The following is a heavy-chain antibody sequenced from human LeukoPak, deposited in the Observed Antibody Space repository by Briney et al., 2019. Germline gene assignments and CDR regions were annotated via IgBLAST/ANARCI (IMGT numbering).Heavy chain of an antibody. J-gene: IGHJ4*02. V-gene: IGHV3-23*01. CDR1: GFTFTSYA. CDR3: AREGGEWELLRTFDY. Sequence: GGSLRLSCAASGFTFTSYAMSWVRQAPGKGLEWVSAISGSGGSTYYADSVKGRFTISRDNAKNSLYLQMNSLRAEDTAVYCCAREGGEWELLRTFDYWGQGTLVTASS. D-gene: IGHD1-26*01. CDR2: ISGSGGST.